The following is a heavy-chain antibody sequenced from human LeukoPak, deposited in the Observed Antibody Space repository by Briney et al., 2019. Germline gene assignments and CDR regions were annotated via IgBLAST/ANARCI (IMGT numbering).Heavy chain of an antibody. Sequence: GGSLRLSCAASGFTFSSNGMHWVRQAPGKGLEWVEVISYDGSNKYYADSVKGRFTISRDNSKNTLYLQMNSLRAEDTAVYYCAKPGKLDYYYYGMDVWGQGTTVTVSS. CDR2: ISYDGSNK. V-gene: IGHV3-30*18. D-gene: IGHD1-14*01. CDR1: GFTFSSNG. J-gene: IGHJ6*02. CDR3: AKPGKLDYYYYGMDV.